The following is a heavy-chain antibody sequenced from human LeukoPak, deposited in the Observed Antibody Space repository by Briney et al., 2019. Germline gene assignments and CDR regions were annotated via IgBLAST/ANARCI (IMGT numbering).Heavy chain of an antibody. V-gene: IGHV4-31*03. Sequence: TLSLTCTVSGGSISSGGYYWRWIRQHPGKGLEWIGYIYYSGSTYYNPSLKSRVTISVDTSKNQFSLKLSSVTAADTAVYYCARFKYDFWSGSRSYYFYGMDVWGQGTTVTVSS. D-gene: IGHD3-3*01. J-gene: IGHJ6*02. CDR3: ARFKYDFWSGSRSYYFYGMDV. CDR1: GGSISSGGYY. CDR2: IYYSGST.